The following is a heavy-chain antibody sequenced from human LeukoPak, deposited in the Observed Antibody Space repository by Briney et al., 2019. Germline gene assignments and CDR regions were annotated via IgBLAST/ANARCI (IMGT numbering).Heavy chain of an antibody. J-gene: IGHJ3*02. V-gene: IGHV5-51*01. Sequence: GESLKVSCKGSGYSFTNFWIGWVRQMPGKGLEWMGIIYPGDSDTRYSPPFQGQVTISADKSISTAYLQWRSLKASDTAMYYCARDHYDSSSYKSIGDAFDIWGQGTMVTVSS. D-gene: IGHD3-22*01. CDR2: IYPGDSDT. CDR3: ARDHYDSSSYKSIGDAFDI. CDR1: GYSFTNFW.